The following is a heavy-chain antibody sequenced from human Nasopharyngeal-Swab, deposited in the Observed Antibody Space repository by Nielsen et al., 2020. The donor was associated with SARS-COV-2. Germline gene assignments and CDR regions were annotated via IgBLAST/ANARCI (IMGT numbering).Heavy chain of an antibody. D-gene: IGHD6-13*01. CDR2: ISSSSSYI. Sequence: GGSLRLSCAASGFTFSSYSMNWVRQAPGKGLEWVSSISSSSSYIYYADSVKGRFTISRDNAKNSLYLQMNSLRAEDTAVYYCAREGPAYSSSWYTGRSFDYWGQGTPVTVSS. CDR3: AREGPAYSSSWYTGRSFDY. CDR1: GFTFSSYS. J-gene: IGHJ4*02. V-gene: IGHV3-21*01.